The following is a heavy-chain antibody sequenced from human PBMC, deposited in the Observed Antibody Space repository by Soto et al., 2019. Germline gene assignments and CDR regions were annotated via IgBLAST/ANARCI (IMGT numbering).Heavy chain of an antibody. D-gene: IGHD1-26*01. CDR2: IIPIFGTA. Sequence: SVKVSCKASGGTFSSYAISWVRQAPGQGLEWMGGIIPIFGTANYAQKFQGRVTITADESTSTAYMELRSLRSDDTAVYYCARDLLRWEWYFDLWGRGTLVTVSS. J-gene: IGHJ2*01. CDR1: GGTFSSYA. CDR3: ARDLLRWEWYFDL. V-gene: IGHV1-69*13.